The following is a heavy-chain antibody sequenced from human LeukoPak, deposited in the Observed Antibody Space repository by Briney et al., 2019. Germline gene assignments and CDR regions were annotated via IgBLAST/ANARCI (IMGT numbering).Heavy chain of an antibody. CDR2: IYYSGST. V-gene: IGHV4-31*03. CDR1: GGSISSGGYY. D-gene: IGHD2-2*01. J-gene: IGHJ3*02. Sequence: SETLSLTCTVSGGSISSGGYYWGWIRQHPGKGLEWIGYIYYSGSTYYNPSLKSRVTISVDTSKNQFSLKLSSVTAADTAVYYCARVCSSTSCYLIFAFDIWGQGTMVTVSS. CDR3: ARVCSSTSCYLIFAFDI.